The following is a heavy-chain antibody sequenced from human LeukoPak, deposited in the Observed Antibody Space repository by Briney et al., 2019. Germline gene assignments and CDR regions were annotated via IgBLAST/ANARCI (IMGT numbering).Heavy chain of an antibody. J-gene: IGHJ6*02. V-gene: IGHV3-23*01. Sequence: GALIPSFAASGFTFSRYAMSWVRAAPGARLVLASAFIGSGGSTYYAGSVKGRFTISRDNSKNTLYLQMNSLRAEDTAVYYCARKLELPDYFYGMDVWGQGTTVTVAS. CDR2: FIGSGGST. CDR3: ARKLELPDYFYGMDV. CDR1: GFTFSRYA. D-gene: IGHD1-7*01.